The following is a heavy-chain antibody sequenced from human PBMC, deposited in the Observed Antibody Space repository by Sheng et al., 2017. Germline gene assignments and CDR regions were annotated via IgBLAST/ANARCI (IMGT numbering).Heavy chain of an antibody. CDR3: AKSRVSSITYNYFDY. CDR2: VSWNSAFI. V-gene: IGHV3-9*03. J-gene: IGHJ4*02. Sequence: EVQLVESGGGWVQPGRSLRLSCAASGFTFDDYAMHWVRQAPGKGPEWVSGVSWNSAFIDYADSVKGRFTISRDNAKNSLYLQMNSLRAEDMALYYCAKSRVSSITYNYFDYWGQGTLV. CDR1: GFTFDDYA. D-gene: IGHD2-2*01.